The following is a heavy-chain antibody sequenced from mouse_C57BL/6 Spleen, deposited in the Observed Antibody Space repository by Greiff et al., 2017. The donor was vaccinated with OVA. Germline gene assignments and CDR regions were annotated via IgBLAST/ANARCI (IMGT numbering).Heavy chain of an antibody. CDR1: GFTFSSYA. CDR3: ARALLSSGLYYFDY. CDR2: ISDGGSYT. V-gene: IGHV5-4*03. D-gene: IGHD3-2*02. J-gene: IGHJ2*01. Sequence: DVKLVESGGGLVKPGGSLKLSCAASGFTFSSYAMSWVRQTPEKRLEWVATISDGGSYTYYPDNVKGRFTISRDNAKNNLYLQMSHLKSEDTAMYYCARALLSSGLYYFDYWGQGTTLTVSS.